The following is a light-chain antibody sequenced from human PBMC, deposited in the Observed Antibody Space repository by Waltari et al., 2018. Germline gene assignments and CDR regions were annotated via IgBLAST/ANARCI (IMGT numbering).Light chain of an antibody. V-gene: IGLV1-47*01. CDR2: RNK. CDR1: SSNTGSNS. Sequence: QSVLTQPPSASGTPGQRVTISCSGRSSNTGSNSVYWYQQLPGTAPKLLIYRNKQRPSGVPDRFSGSKSGTSASLAISGLRSEDEADYYCAAWDDSLSAYYVFGTGTKVTVL. J-gene: IGLJ1*01. CDR3: AAWDDSLSAYYV.